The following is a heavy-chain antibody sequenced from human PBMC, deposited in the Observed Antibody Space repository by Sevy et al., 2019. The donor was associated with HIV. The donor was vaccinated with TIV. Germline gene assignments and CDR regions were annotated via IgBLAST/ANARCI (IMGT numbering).Heavy chain of an antibody. V-gene: IGHV3-23*01. J-gene: IGHJ4*02. CDR3: ARDGCSTPHDY. Sequence: GGSLRLSCAASGFTFSKYSMSWVRQPPGKGLEWVSTLSFGCGEINYADSVKGRFTISRGNSKSSVYLQMNNLAPEDMAGYYCARDGCSTPHDYWGQGTLVTVSS. CDR1: GFTFSKYS. D-gene: IGHD2-8*01. CDR2: LSFGCGEI.